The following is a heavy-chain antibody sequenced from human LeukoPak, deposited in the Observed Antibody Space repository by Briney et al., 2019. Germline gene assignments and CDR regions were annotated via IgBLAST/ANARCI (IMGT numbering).Heavy chain of an antibody. V-gene: IGHV3-64*02. D-gene: IGHD1-26*01. CDR3: ARGRGGSYDY. J-gene: IGHJ4*02. Sequence: GGSLRLSCAASGFTFSSYGMHWVRQAPGKGLEYVSAITSDGGKTFYADSVKDRFTISRDNSKNTLYLQMGSLRAGDMAVYYCARGRGGSYDYWGQGTLVTVSS. CDR1: GFTFSSYG. CDR2: ITSDGGKT.